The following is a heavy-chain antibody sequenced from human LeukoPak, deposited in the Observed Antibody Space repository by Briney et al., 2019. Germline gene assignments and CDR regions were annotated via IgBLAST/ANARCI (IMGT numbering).Heavy chain of an antibody. CDR3: ARGHGSGSFLIDY. D-gene: IGHD3-10*01. CDR1: GFSFSDYA. CDR2: ISFDGSTT. Sequence: GGSLRLSRAASGFSFSDYAMHWVRQAPGKGLEGVAIISFDGSTTHYSNSVKGRFTLSRDNSRNTVYLQMNSLRPEDTAVYFCARGHGSGSFLIDYWGQGTLVTVSS. V-gene: IGHV3-30-3*01. J-gene: IGHJ4*02.